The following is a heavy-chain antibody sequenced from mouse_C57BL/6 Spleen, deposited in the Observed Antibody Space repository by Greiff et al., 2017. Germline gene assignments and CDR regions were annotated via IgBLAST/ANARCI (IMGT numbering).Heavy chain of an antibody. CDR2: INPNNGGT. J-gene: IGHJ3*01. V-gene: IGHV1-22*01. D-gene: IGHD2-4*01. CDR1: GYTFTDYN. CDR3: ARRPYDYDAWFAY. Sequence: EVKLVESGPELVKPGASVKMSCKASGYTFTDYNMHWVKQSHGKSLEWIGYINPNNGGTSYNQKFKGKATLTVNKSSSTAYMELRSLTSEDSAVYYCARRPYDYDAWFAYWGQGTLVTVSA.